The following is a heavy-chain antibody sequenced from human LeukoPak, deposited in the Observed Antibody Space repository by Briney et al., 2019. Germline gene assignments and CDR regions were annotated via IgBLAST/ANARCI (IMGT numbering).Heavy chain of an antibody. V-gene: IGHV3-66*01. CDR2: LYTGGGT. CDR1: GFTVASNY. Sequence: PGGSLRLSCAASGFTVASNYMSWLRQAPGKGLEWVSVLYTGGGTFYADSVKGRFTISRDDSKNTLFLRMNSLRAEDTAVYYCARYFDQIWGQGTLVTVSS. CDR3: ARYFDQI. D-gene: IGHD3-9*01. J-gene: IGHJ4*02.